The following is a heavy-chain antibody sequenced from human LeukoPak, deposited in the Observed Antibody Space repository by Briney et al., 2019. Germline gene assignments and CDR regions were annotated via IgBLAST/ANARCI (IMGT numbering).Heavy chain of an antibody. Sequence: GRSLRLSCAASGFTFSSYAMHWVRQAPGKGLEWVAVISYDGSNKYYADPVKGRFTISRDNSKNTLHLQMNSLRAEDTAVYYCARWAPYSSSWYFDYWGQGTLVTVSS. D-gene: IGHD6-13*01. CDR3: ARWAPYSSSWYFDY. CDR1: GFTFSSYA. J-gene: IGHJ4*02. V-gene: IGHV3-30*04. CDR2: ISYDGSNK.